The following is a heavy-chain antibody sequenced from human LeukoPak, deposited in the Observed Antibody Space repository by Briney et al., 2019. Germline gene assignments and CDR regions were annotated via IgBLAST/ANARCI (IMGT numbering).Heavy chain of an antibody. V-gene: IGHV3-9*01. D-gene: IGHD3-10*01. Sequence: PGGSLRLSCAASGFTFDDYAMHWVRQAPGKGLEWVSRISWNSGSIDYADSVKGRFTISRDNAKNSLYLQMNSLRAEDTALYYCAKDGYYGSGSPNWFDPWGQGTLVTVSS. CDR1: GFTFDDYA. J-gene: IGHJ5*02. CDR3: AKDGYYGSGSPNWFDP. CDR2: ISWNSGSI.